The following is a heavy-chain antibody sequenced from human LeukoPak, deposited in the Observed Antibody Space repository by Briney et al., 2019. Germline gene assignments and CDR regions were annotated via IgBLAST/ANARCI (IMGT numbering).Heavy chain of an antibody. V-gene: IGHV4-59*01. CDR3: ARVGDYYDSSGYSPHYYYGMDV. J-gene: IGHJ6*02. CDR1: SGSISGYY. D-gene: IGHD3-22*01. Sequence: PSETLSLTCTVSSGSISGYYWSWIRQPPGKGLEWIGYICYSGSTNYNPSLKSRVTISVDTSKNQFSLKLSSVTAADTAVYYCARVGDYYDSSGYSPHYYYGMDVWGQGTTVTVSS. CDR2: ICYSGST.